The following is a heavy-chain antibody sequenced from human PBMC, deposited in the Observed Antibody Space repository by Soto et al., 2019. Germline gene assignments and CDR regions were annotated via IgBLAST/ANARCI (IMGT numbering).Heavy chain of an antibody. CDR2: ISSSSSTI. D-gene: IGHD4-17*01. J-gene: IGHJ4*02. CDR1: GFTFSSYS. Sequence: GGSLRLSCAASGFTFSSYSMNWVRQAPGKGLEWVSYISSSSSTIYYADSVKGRFTISRDNAKNSLYLQMNSLRDEDTAVYYCAGALHDYGEKFDYWGQGTLVTVSS. CDR3: AGALHDYGEKFDY. V-gene: IGHV3-48*02.